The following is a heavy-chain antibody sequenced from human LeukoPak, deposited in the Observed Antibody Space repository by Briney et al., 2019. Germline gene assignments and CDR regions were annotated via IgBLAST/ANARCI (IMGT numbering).Heavy chain of an antibody. J-gene: IGHJ3*02. CDR1: GFTFSSYA. D-gene: IGHD2-21*01. CDR2: SSTTGNTI. CDR3: ARRGGGGRSDALDI. V-gene: IGHV3-48*02. Sequence: GGSLRLSCAASGFTFSSYAISWVRQAPGKGLEWVSYSSTTGNTIHYTDSVKGRFTVSRDNAKNSLFLQMNSLRDEDTAVYYCARRGGGGRSDALDIWGQGTMVTVSS.